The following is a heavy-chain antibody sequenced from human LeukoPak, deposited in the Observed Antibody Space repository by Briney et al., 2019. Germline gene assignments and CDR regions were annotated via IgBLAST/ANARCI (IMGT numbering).Heavy chain of an antibody. Sequence: SETLSLTCTVSSGSISSYYWSWIRQPPGKGLEWIGYIYYSGSTNYNPSLKSRVTISVDTSKNQFSLKLSSVTAADTAVYYCARANAYYYYYMDVWGKGTTVTVSS. V-gene: IGHV4-59*01. CDR3: ARANAYYYYYMDV. CDR2: IYYSGST. CDR1: SGSISSYY. J-gene: IGHJ6*03. D-gene: IGHD4/OR15-4a*01.